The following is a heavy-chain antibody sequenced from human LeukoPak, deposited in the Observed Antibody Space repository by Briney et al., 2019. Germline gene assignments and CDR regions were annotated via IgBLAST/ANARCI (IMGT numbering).Heavy chain of an antibody. V-gene: IGHV4-39*07. D-gene: IGHD2-2*01. CDR3: AREFRSDIVVVPAASNWFDP. CDR1: GGSISSSSYY. CDR2: IYYSGST. J-gene: IGHJ5*02. Sequence: PSETLFLTCTVSGGSISSSSYYWGWIRQPPGKGLEWIGSIYYSGSTYYNPSLKSRVTISVDTSKNQFSLKLSSVTAADTAVYYCAREFRSDIVVVPAASNWFDPWGQGTLVTVSS.